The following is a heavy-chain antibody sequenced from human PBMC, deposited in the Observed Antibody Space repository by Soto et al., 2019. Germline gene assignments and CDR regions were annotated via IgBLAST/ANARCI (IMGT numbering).Heavy chain of an antibody. V-gene: IGHV1-3*01. Sequence: ASVKVSCKASGYTSTSYAMHWVRQAPGQRLEWMGWINAGNGNTKYSQKFQGRVTITRDTSASTAYMELSSLRSEDTAVYYCAIQYCSSTSCSYFDYWGQGTLVTVSS. CDR2: INAGNGNT. J-gene: IGHJ4*02. D-gene: IGHD2-2*01. CDR1: GYTSTSYA. CDR3: AIQYCSSTSCSYFDY.